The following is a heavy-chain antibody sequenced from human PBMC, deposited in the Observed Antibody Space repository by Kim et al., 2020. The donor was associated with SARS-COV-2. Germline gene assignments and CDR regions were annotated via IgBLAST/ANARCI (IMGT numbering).Heavy chain of an antibody. Sequence: NYNPSLKSRVTISVDTSKNQFSLKLSSVTAADTAVYYCARAYNWNWLVDYWGQGTLVTVSS. J-gene: IGHJ4*02. D-gene: IGHD1-20*01. V-gene: IGHV4-34*01. CDR3: ARAYNWNWLVDY.